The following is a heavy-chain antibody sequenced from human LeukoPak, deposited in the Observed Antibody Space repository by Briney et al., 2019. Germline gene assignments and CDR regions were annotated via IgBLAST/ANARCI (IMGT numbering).Heavy chain of an antibody. D-gene: IGHD5-18*01. Sequence: PSETLSLTCTVSGGSISSGGYYWSWIRQHPGKGLEWIGYIYYSGSTYYNPSLKSRVTISVDTSKNQFSLKLSSVTAADTAVYYCARGDTNYYGMDVWGQGTTVTVSS. V-gene: IGHV4-31*03. CDR3: ARGDTNYYGMDV. CDR1: GGSISSGGYY. CDR2: IYYSGST. J-gene: IGHJ6*02.